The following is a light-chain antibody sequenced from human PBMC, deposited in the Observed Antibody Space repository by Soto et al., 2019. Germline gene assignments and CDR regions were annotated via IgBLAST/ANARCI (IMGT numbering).Light chain of an antibody. J-gene: IGLJ2*01. CDR1: NSNIGSGYD. CDR3: QSYDARLGGSGL. V-gene: IGLV1-40*01. Sequence: QSVLTQPPAVSGVPGQNITLSCTGSNSNIGSGYDVHWYQQLPGIAPKLLIYGNVNRPSGVPERFSGSNSGTSASLAISGLQAEDEADYYCQSYDARLGGSGLFGGGTKLTVL. CDR2: GNV.